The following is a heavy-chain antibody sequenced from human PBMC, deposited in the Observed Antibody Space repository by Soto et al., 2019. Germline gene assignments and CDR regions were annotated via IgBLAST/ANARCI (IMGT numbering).Heavy chain of an antibody. Sequence: QVQLVQSGAEVKKPGASVKVSCKASGYTFINYGISWVQQAPGQGLEWMGCISAYNSNIKYAQKFQGRVTMTSDTSTSTAYMEVRSLRSDDTAVYYCARDMSAHGDYSAYWGQGTLVTVSS. CDR2: ISAYNSNI. CDR3: ARDMSAHGDYSAY. J-gene: IGHJ4*02. V-gene: IGHV1-18*01. CDR1: GYTFINYG. D-gene: IGHD4-17*01.